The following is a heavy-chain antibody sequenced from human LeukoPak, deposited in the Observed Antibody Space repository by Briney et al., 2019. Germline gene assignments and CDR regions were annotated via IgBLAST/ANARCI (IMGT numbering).Heavy chain of an antibody. V-gene: IGHV1-2*02. D-gene: IGHD3-22*01. CDR3: ARGKYYYDNMY. CDR2: INTNSGGA. CDR1: GYPFTGYY. Sequence: ASVKLSCKASGYPFTGYYMRWERQAPGQGLEWMGWINTNSGGANYAQEFQGSVTMARDTSISTAYMELSRLRSDDTAVYYCARGKYYYDNMYRGQGTLVTVSS. J-gene: IGHJ4*02.